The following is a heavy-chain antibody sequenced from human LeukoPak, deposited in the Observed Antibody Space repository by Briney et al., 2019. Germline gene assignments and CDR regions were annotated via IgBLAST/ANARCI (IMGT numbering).Heavy chain of an antibody. Sequence: GRSLRLSCAASGFTFSSYGMHWVRQAPGKGLEWVAVISYDGSNKYYADSVKGRLTISGDNSKNTLYLQMNSLRAEDTAVYYCAKDAHSGSSYYYYYGMDVWGQGTTVTVSS. V-gene: IGHV3-30*18. D-gene: IGHD1-26*01. J-gene: IGHJ6*02. CDR2: ISYDGSNK. CDR1: GFTFSSYG. CDR3: AKDAHSGSSYYYYYGMDV.